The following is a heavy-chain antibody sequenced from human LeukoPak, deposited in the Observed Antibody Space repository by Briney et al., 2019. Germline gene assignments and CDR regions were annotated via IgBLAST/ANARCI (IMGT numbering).Heavy chain of an antibody. D-gene: IGHD1-26*01. J-gene: IGHJ4*02. CDR3: ANSIVGATTISFDY. Sequence: PSETLSLTCAVFGGSLSGYYWNWIRQPPGKGLEWIGEIHHSGSTIYNPSLKSRVTMSVDTSNNQFSLKLNSVTAADTAVYYCANSIVGATTISFDYWGQGTLVTVSS. CDR1: GGSLSGYY. V-gene: IGHV4-34*01. CDR2: IHHSGST.